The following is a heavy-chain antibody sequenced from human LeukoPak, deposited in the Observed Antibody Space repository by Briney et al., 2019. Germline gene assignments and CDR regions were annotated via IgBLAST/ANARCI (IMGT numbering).Heavy chain of an antibody. J-gene: IGHJ4*02. Sequence: ASVKVSCKASGYTFNDYYIHWVQQAPGQGLEWMGRVDLEDGDTIYAEKFQGRVTITADTSTDTAFMDLSSLTSFDTAVYYCARGSRSFDWLRSYFDFWGQGTLVSVPP. CDR2: VDLEDGDT. CDR3: ARGSRSFDWLRSYFDF. D-gene: IGHD3-9*01. V-gene: IGHV1-69-2*01. CDR1: GYTFNDYY.